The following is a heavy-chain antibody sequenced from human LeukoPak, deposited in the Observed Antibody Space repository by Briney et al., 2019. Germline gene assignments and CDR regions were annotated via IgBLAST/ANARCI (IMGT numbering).Heavy chain of an antibody. CDR3: AKDSPQLAAYGMDV. CDR1: GFTFSSYA. Sequence: SCKASGFTFSSYAMSWVRQAPGKGLEWVSAISGSGGSTYYADSVKGRFTISRDNSKNTLYLQMNSLRAEDTAVYYCAKDSPQLAAYGMDVWGRGTTVTVSS. CDR2: ISGSGGST. D-gene: IGHD6-6*01. V-gene: IGHV3-23*01. J-gene: IGHJ6*02.